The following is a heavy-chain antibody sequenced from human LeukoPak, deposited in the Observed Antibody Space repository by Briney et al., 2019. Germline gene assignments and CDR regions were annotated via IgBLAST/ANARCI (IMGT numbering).Heavy chain of an antibody. V-gene: IGHV3-30-3*01. CDR2: ISYDGSNK. CDR3: ARESYRYSYGSHWGPPYYYGMDV. CDR1: GFTFSSYA. D-gene: IGHD5-18*01. Sequence: GRSLRLSCAASGFTFSSYAMHWVRQAPGKGLEWVAVISYDGSNKYYADSVKGRFTISRDNSKNTLYLQMNSLRAEDTAVYYCARESYRYSYGSHWGPPYYYGMDVWGQGTTVTVSS. J-gene: IGHJ6*02.